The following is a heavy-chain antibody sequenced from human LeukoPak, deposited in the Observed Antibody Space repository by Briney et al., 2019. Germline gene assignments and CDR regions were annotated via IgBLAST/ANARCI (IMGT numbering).Heavy chain of an antibody. J-gene: IGHJ4*02. Sequence: PSETLSLTCAVYGGSFSGYYWSWIRQPPGKGLEWIEEINHSGSTNYNPSLKSRVTISVDTSKNQFSLKLSSVTAADTAVYYCARVPYYDILTGHPYYFDYWGQGTLVTVSS. D-gene: IGHD3-9*01. CDR2: INHSGST. CDR1: GGSFSGYY. CDR3: ARVPYYDILTGHPYYFDY. V-gene: IGHV4-34*01.